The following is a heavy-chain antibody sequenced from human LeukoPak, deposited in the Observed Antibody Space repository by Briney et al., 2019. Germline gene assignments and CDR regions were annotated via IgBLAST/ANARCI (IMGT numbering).Heavy chain of an antibody. Sequence: SETLSLTCTVSGGSISSYYWSWIRQPPGKGLEWIGYIYYSGSTNYNPSLKSRVTISVDTSKNQFSLKLSSVTAADTAVYYCAKHFGVWGSNDLFNIGGQGTMATVSS. CDR2: IYYSGST. D-gene: IGHD3-16*01. V-gene: IGHV4-59*08. J-gene: IGHJ3*02. CDR3: AKHFGVWGSNDLFNI. CDR1: GGSISSYY.